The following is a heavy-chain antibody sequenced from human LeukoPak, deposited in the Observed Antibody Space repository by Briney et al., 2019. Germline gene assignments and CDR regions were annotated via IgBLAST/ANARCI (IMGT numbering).Heavy chain of an antibody. D-gene: IGHD6-13*01. J-gene: IGHJ6*03. V-gene: IGHV3-23*01. CDR2: ISGSGGST. Sequence: GGAPRLPCGASGSTFSNYAMRRGRQAPGEGLGWGSAISGSGGSTYYADSVKGRFTISRDNSKNSLYLQMDSLRVEDTAVYYCVRDPSYGSSWYYYMDVWGKGTTVTVSS. CDR3: VRDPSYGSSWYYYMDV. CDR1: GSTFSNYA.